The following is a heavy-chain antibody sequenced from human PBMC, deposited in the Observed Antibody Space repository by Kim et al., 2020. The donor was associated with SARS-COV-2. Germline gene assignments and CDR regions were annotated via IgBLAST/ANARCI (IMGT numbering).Heavy chain of an antibody. V-gene: IGHV3-9*01. D-gene: IGHD3-10*01. J-gene: IGHJ6*02. CDR1: GFTFDDYA. CDR3: AKGPPYYGSGSYGPYYYYGMDV. Sequence: GGSLRLSCAASGFTFDDYAMHWVWQAPGKGLEWVSGISWNSGSIGYADSVKGRFTISRDNAKNSLYLQMNSLRAEDTALYYCAKGPPYYGSGSYGPYYYYGMDVWGQGTTVTVSS. CDR2: ISWNSGSI.